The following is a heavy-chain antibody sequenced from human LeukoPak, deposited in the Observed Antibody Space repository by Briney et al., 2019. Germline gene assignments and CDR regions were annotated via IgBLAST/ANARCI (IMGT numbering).Heavy chain of an antibody. Sequence: GGSLRLSCAASGFTFSSYAMSWVRQAPGKGLEWVAFIRYDGSKKFYADSVKGRFTISRDNSKNTLYLQMYSLRAEDTAVYYCAKIPYGDYVLDYYYYMDVWGKGTTVTISS. J-gene: IGHJ6*03. CDR2: IRYDGSKK. D-gene: IGHD4-17*01. CDR1: GFTFSSYA. V-gene: IGHV3-30*02. CDR3: AKIPYGDYVLDYYYYMDV.